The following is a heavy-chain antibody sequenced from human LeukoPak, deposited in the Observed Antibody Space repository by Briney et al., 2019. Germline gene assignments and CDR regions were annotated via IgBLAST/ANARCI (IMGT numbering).Heavy chain of an antibody. D-gene: IGHD1-26*01. CDR2: VNLQGGT. V-gene: IGHV4-4*02. CDR1: GGSITQTNY. J-gene: IGHJ3*02. Sequence: SGTLSLTCDVSGGSITQTNYWTWIRQPPGKGLEWIGEVNLQGGTNYNPSLLRRVAISVDTSANHVSLQMTSVTAADTAVYYCARRGVGATTWDAFDIWGQGTLVTVSS. CDR3: ARRGVGATTWDAFDI.